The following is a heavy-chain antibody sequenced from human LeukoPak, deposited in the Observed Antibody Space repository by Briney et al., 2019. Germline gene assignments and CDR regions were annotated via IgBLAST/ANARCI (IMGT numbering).Heavy chain of an antibody. CDR3: ARENPGATGLFDY. Sequence: PSETLSLTCTVSGVSISSYYWSWLRQPPGKGLEWIGFIYDTGSTNYNPSLKSRVTISVDTSKNQVSLRLSSVTAADTAVYYCARENPGATGLFDYWGQGTLVTVSS. D-gene: IGHD5-24*01. CDR2: IYDTGST. J-gene: IGHJ4*02. V-gene: IGHV4-59*01. CDR1: GVSISSYY.